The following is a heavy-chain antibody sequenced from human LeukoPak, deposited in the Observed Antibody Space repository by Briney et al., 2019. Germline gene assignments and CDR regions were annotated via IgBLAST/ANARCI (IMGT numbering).Heavy chain of an antibody. CDR2: INPNSGGT. D-gene: IGHD3-16*02. CDR1: EYTFTGYY. V-gene: IGHV1-2*02. CDR3: ARDSALSH. J-gene: IGHJ4*02. Sequence: ASVTVSCKASEYTFTGYYMHWVRQAPGQGLEWMGWINPNSGGTNYAQKFQGRVTMTRDTSISTAYRELSSLASDDTAVYYCARDSALSHWGQGTLVTVSS.